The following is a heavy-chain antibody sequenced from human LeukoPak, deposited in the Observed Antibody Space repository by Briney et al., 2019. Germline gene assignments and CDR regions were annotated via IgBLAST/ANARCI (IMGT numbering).Heavy chain of an antibody. D-gene: IGHD3-22*01. CDR1: GGTFVQYA. CDR2: ILPIPGAT. Sequence: GSSVNVSCKASGGTFVQYAITWVGQAPGQGLEWMGRILPIPGATNYAQKFQGRVTISADKSTSTVYMDLSRLTSDDTAVYYCAKGGYYYDNSGRWFDPWGQGTRVTVSS. V-gene: IGHV1-69*04. J-gene: IGHJ5*02. CDR3: AKGGYYYDNSGRWFDP.